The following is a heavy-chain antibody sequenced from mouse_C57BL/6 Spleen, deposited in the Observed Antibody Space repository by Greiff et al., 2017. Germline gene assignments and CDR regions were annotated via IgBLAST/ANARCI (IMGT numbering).Heavy chain of an antibody. CDR3: ARSGDYDVGYFDV. V-gene: IGHV1-52*01. CDR1: GYTFTSYW. CDR2: IDPSDSET. D-gene: IGHD2-4*01. Sequence: QVQLQQPGAELVRPGSSVKLSCKASGYTFTSYWMHWVKQRPIPGLEWIGNIDPSDSETHYNQKFKDKATLTVDKSSSTAYMQLSSLTSEDSAVYYCARSGDYDVGYFDVWGTGTTVTVSS. J-gene: IGHJ1*03.